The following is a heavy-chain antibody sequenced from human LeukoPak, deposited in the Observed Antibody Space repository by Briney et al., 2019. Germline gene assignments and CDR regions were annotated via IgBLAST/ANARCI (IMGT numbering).Heavy chain of an antibody. V-gene: IGHV3-30*03. Sequence: GGSLRLSCAASGLTLSRYGMHWVRQAPGKGLEWVAVISYDGSAKNYADSVKDRFTISRDNSENTLYLQMNSLRAEDTAVYYCAGVPNVREGEWFDPWGQGTLVTVSS. CDR3: AGVPNVREGEWFDP. CDR2: ISYDGSAK. D-gene: IGHD3-16*01. CDR1: GLTLSRYG. J-gene: IGHJ5*02.